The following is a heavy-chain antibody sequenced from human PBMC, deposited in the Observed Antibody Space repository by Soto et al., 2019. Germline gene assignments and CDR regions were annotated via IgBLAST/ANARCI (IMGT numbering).Heavy chain of an antibody. J-gene: IGHJ6*02. CDR2: IIPIFGTA. CDR3: ARDRRRGEYHYYGMDV. Sequence: GASVKVSCKASGGTFSSYAISWVRQAPGQGLEWMGGIIPIFGTANYAQKFQGRVTITADESTSTAYMELSSLRSEDTAVYYCARDRRRGEYHYYGMDVWGQGTTVTVSS. CDR1: GGTFSSYA. V-gene: IGHV1-69*13.